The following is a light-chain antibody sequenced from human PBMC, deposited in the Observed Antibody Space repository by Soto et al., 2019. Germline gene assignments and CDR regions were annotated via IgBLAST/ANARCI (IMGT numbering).Light chain of an antibody. J-gene: IGLJ1*01. CDR1: SSNIGAGYD. CDR2: GNS. Sequence: QSVLTQPPSVSGAPGQRVTISCTGSSSNIGAGYDVHWYQQLPGTAPKLLIYGNSNRPSGVPDRFSGSKSGTSASLAITGLQAEDEADYYCQSYDISLSGYVFGTGTKCTVL. V-gene: IGLV1-40*01. CDR3: QSYDISLSGYV.